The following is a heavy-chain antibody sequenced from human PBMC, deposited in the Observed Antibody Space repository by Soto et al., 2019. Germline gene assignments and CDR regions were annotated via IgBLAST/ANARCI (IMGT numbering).Heavy chain of an antibody. J-gene: IGHJ6*02. CDR1: GYTFTGYY. Sequence: SVKVSCKASGYTFTGYYMHWVRQAPGQGLEWMGWINPNSGGTNYAQKFQGWVTMTRDTSISTAYMELSRLRSDDTAVYYCARDGVAATGIYCYCGAAVWGQATMVTVYS. CDR2: INPNSGGT. CDR3: ARDGVAATGIYCYCGAAV. D-gene: IGHD6-13*01. V-gene: IGHV1-2*04.